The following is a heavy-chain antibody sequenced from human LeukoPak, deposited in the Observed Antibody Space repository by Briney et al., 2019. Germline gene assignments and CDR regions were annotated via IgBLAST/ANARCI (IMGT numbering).Heavy chain of an antibody. CDR1: GGSISSSNYY. Sequence: SETLSLTCTVSGGSISSSNYYWGWIRQPPGKGLEWIGSIYYSGSTYYNPSLKSRVTISVDTSKNQFSLKLSSVTAADTAVYYCARVGDGYSSGWYYYYYMDVWGKGTTVTVSS. CDR3: ARVGDGYSSGWYYYYYMDV. CDR2: IYYSGST. J-gene: IGHJ6*03. V-gene: IGHV4-39*07. D-gene: IGHD6-19*01.